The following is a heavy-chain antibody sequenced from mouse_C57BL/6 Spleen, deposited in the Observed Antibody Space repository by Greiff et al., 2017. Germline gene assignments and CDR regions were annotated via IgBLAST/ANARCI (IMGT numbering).Heavy chain of an antibody. V-gene: IGHV1-61*01. CDR3: ARRDGNYGYFDV. Sequence: VKLMESGPELVKPGASVKISCKASGYTFTSYWMDWVKQRPGQGLEWIGNIYPSDSETHYNQKFKDKATLTVDKSSSTAYMQLSSLTSEDSAVYYCARRDGNYGYFDVWGTGTTVTVSS. CDR2: IYPSDSET. CDR1: GYTFTSYW. D-gene: IGHD2-1*01. J-gene: IGHJ1*03.